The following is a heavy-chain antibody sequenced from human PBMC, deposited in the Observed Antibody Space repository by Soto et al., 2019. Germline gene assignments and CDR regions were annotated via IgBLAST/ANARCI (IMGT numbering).Heavy chain of an antibody. J-gene: IGHJ5*02. CDR2: ISSSGSTI. CDR1: GFAFRSHW. Sequence: PGGSLRLSCGASGFAFRSHWMSWVRQAPGKGLEWVSYISSSGSTIYYADSVKGRFTISRDNAKNSLYLQMNSLRAEDTAVYYCARPYPNMDWFDPWGQGTLVTVSS. D-gene: IGHD2-21*01. V-gene: IGHV3-48*04. CDR3: ARPYPNMDWFDP.